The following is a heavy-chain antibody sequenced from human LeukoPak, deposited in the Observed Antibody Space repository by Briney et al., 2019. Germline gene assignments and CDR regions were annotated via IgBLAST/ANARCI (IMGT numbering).Heavy chain of an antibody. CDR2: IKPNSGDT. D-gene: IGHD2-2*01. V-gene: IGHV1-2*02. Sequence: ASVKVSCKASGFTLTDYIHWVRQDPRQGLQCMGWIKPNSGDTDYAQKFQGRVTMTRDTSISTVYMELSSLRSDDTAVYFCARADSVPAGDYHYWYMDVWGKGTTVTVSS. CDR3: ARADSVPAGDYHYWYMDV. J-gene: IGHJ6*03. CDR1: GFTLTDY.